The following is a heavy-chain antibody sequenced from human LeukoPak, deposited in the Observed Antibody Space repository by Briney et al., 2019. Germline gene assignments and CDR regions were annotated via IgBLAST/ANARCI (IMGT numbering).Heavy chain of an antibody. CDR2: ISGSGGST. V-gene: IGHV3-23*01. CDR1: GFTFSSYA. Sequence: GGSLRLSCAASGFTFSSYAMSWVRQAPGKGLEWVSAISGSGGSTYYADSVKGRFTISRDNSKNTLYLQMNSLRAEDTAVYSCAKDPGGKYSRGVIANYWGQGTLVTVSS. D-gene: IGHD3-10*01. J-gene: IGHJ4*02. CDR3: AKDPGGKYSRGVIANY.